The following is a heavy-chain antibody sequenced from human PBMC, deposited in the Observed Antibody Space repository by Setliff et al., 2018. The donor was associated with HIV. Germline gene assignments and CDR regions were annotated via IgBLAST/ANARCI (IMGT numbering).Heavy chain of an antibody. CDR1: GYRFTSYW. CDR2: IYPGDSDT. D-gene: IGHD3-10*01. J-gene: IGHJ4*02. V-gene: IGHV5-51*01. CDR3: ARAGSGSYYNAPHY. Sequence: GASLKISCQGSGYRFTSYWIAWVRQMPGKGLEWMGIIYPGDSDTRYSPSFQGQVTISVDKSITTAYLQWGSLKASDTAMYYCARAGSGSYYNAPHYYGQGTLVTVSS.